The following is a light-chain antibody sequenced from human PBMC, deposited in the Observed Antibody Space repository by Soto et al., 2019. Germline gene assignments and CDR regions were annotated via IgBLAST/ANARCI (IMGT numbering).Light chain of an antibody. V-gene: IGKV3-20*01. CDR2: GAS. CDR1: QSVSSN. Sequence: VVMTQSPRTLSISPGETATLSSRASQSVSSNLAWHQQRPGQAPRLLIYGASTRATGIPDRLTGSGSGTDFTLTISRLEPEDFAVYYCQQYGSSPRTFGQGTKVDIK. CDR3: QQYGSSPRT. J-gene: IGKJ1*01.